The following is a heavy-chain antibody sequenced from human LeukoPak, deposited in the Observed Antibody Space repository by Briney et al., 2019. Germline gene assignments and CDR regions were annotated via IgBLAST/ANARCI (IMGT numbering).Heavy chain of an antibody. V-gene: IGHV3-23*01. CDR2: ISGSGGST. J-gene: IGHJ4*02. D-gene: IGHD3-22*01. CDR1: GFTFSSYA. Sequence: GGSLRLSCAASGFTFSSYAMSWVRQAPGKGLEWVSAISGSGGSTYYADSVKGRFTISRDNSKNTLYLQMNSLRAEDTAIYYCARTPQYYYDSSGYYYFDYWGQGTLVTVSS. CDR3: ARTPQYYYDSSGYYYFDY.